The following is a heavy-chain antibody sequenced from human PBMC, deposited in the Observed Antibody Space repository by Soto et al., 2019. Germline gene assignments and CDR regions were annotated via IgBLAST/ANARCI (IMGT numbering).Heavy chain of an antibody. CDR3: ARGRTVRNYADDSSDYFYFFDY. CDR2: VYYTGST. CDR1: GDSISTFY. Sequence: PSETLSLTCTVSGDSISTFYWGWMRQSPGKELEWIGYVYYTGSTNYNPSLKSRVTISVDRSKNQFSLKLTSANAADTAVYYCARGRTVRNYADDSSDYFYFFDYCGQGTQVTVSS. V-gene: IGHV4-59*01. J-gene: IGHJ4*02. D-gene: IGHD3-22*01.